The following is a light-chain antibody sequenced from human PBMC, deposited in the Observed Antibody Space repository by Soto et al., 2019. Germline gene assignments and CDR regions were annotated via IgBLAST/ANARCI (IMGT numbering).Light chain of an antibody. Sequence: DIQMTQSPSSLSASVEDRVIITCRASQSISNHLNWYQQKPRKGPKLLIFAASSLQSGVPSRFSGSRSGPDFTLTISSLQPEDFATYYCQQSYRSPPTYGQGTKVDIK. CDR3: QQSYRSPPT. V-gene: IGKV1-39*01. CDR1: QSISNH. J-gene: IGKJ1*01. CDR2: AAS.